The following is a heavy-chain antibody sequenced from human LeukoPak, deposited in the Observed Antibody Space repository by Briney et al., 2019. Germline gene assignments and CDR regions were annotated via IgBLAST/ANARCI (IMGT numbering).Heavy chain of an antibody. J-gene: IGHJ4*02. CDR2: ISAYNGNT. V-gene: IGHV1-18*01. Sequence: GASVKVSCKASGYTFTSYGISWVRQAPGQGLEWMGWISAYNGNTSYAQKLQGRVTMTTDTSTSTAYMELRSLRSDDTAVYYCARVGLPYYYGSGSLYYFDYWGQGTLVTVSS. CDR3: ARVGLPYYYGSGSLYYFDY. D-gene: IGHD3-10*01. CDR1: GYTFTSYG.